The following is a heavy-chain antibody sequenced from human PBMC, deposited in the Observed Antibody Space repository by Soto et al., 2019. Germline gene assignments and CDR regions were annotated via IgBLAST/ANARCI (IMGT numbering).Heavy chain of an antibody. Sequence: EVQLVESGGALVQPGGSLRLSCAASGFTFSSYRMHWVRQAPGKGLVWVSRINSDGSSTRYADSVKGRVTISRDNAKNTLYLQMNSLRAEDTAVYYCVTSPATGVDYWGQGTLVTVSS. V-gene: IGHV3-74*01. D-gene: IGHD7-27*01. CDR2: INSDGSST. CDR3: VTSPATGVDY. CDR1: GFTFSSYR. J-gene: IGHJ4*02.